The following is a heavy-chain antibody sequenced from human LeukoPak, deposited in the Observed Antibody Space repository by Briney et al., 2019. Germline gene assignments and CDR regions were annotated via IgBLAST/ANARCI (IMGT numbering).Heavy chain of an antibody. J-gene: IGHJ4*02. Sequence: PSETLSLTCTVSGGSIRSYYWSWIRQPAGKGLEWIGRIYSSGSTNYNSSLKSRVTMSLDTSKSQFSLRLSSVTAADTAVYFCARHPFATPFDYWGPGTLVTVSS. D-gene: IGHD2-15*01. CDR1: GGSIRSYY. CDR3: ARHPFATPFDY. V-gene: IGHV4-4*07. CDR2: IYSSGST.